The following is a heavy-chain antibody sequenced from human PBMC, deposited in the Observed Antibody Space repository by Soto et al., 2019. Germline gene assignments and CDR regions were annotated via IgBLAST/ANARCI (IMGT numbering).Heavy chain of an antibody. CDR3: ARDQTDSGGYSDS. J-gene: IGHJ4*02. V-gene: IGHV3-33*01. CDR2: IWNDGSNE. D-gene: IGHD3-22*01. CDR1: GFNFSSYG. Sequence: PVGSLRLSCEASGFNFSSYGIHWARQAPGKGLEWVAIIWNDGSNEYYADSVKGRFTISRDNSKNTVYLQVSKLRAEDTAVYFCARDQTDSGGYSDSWGQGTLVTVSS.